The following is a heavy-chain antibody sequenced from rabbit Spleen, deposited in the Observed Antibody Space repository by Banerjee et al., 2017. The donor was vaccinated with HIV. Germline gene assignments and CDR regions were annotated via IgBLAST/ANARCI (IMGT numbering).Heavy chain of an antibody. CDR1: GFSFSSSYY. CDR2: IYAGSSGST. CDR3: AREYVSSDGYWINL. J-gene: IGHJ4*01. D-gene: IGHD1-1*01. V-gene: IGHV1S40*01. Sequence: QSLEESGGGLVKPGASLTLTCKASGFSFSSSYYMCWVRQAPGKGLEWIACIYAGSSGSTYYASWAKGRFTISKTSSTTVTLQVTSLTAADTATYFCAREYVSSDGYWINLWGPGTLVTVS.